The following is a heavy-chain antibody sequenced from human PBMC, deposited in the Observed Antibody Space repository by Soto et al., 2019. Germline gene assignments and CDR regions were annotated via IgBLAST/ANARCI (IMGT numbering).Heavy chain of an antibody. CDR2: ISPYNDDT. CDR1: GYTFTTYG. Sequence: QVHLMQSGAEVKKPGASVKVSCKASGYTFTTYGINWVRQAPGLGLEWIGWISPYNDDTVYAQNLQGRGTMTTDTSVRIALMQLSSLTPDDTAVYFCAREGFYACSGKYSYGYSPPRYYGMDVWGQGTTVTVSS. CDR3: AREGFYACSGKYSYGYSPPRYYGMDV. D-gene: IGHD5-18*01. J-gene: IGHJ6*02. V-gene: IGHV1-18*01.